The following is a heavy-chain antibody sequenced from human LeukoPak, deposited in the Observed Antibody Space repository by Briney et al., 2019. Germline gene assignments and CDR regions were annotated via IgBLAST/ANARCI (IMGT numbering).Heavy chain of an antibody. CDR2: IRYDGSKE. CDR1: GFTFSSYG. Sequence: GGSLRLSCAASGFTFSSYGMHWVRQAPGKGLEWVAFIRYDGSKEYYAGSVKGRFTISRDNSKNTLYLQMNSLRTEDTVVYYCAKDSRYYYVDYWGQGTLVTVSS. V-gene: IGHV3-30*02. D-gene: IGHD1-14*01. CDR3: AKDSRYYYVDY. J-gene: IGHJ4*02.